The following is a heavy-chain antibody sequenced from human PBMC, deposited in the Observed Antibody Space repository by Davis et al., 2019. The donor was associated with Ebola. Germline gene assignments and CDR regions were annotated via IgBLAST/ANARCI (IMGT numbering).Heavy chain of an antibody. CDR2: INPNGGGT. Sequence: ASVKVSCKASGYTFTGYYITWVRLAPGQGLEWMGWINPNGGGTNYAQKFQGRVTMTRDTSVSTAYMEVNRLRSDDTAVYYCARRDCGGDCYLGIWFFHFWGQGSLVTVSS. D-gene: IGHD2-21*01. V-gene: IGHV1-2*02. J-gene: IGHJ4*02. CDR1: GYTFTGYY. CDR3: ARRDCGGDCYLGIWFFHF.